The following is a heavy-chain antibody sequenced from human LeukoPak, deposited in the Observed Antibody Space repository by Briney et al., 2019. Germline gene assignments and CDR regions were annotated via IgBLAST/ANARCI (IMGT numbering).Heavy chain of an antibody. V-gene: IGHV4-59*01. CDR1: GGSISSYY. CDR3: ARDNYDILTGSHTFDI. D-gene: IGHD3-9*01. Sequence: SETLSLTCTVSGGSISSYYWSWIRQPPGKGLEWIGYIYYSGSTNYNPSLKSRVTISVDTSKNQFSLKLSSVTAADTAVYYCARDNYDILTGSHTFDIWGQGTMVTVSS. CDR2: IYYSGST. J-gene: IGHJ3*02.